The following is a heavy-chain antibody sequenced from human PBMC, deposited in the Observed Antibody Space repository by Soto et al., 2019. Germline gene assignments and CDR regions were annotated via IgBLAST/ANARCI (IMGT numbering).Heavy chain of an antibody. CDR1: GDSISTVDYF. Sequence: SETLSLTCSVSGDSISTVDYFWAWIRQPPGQALEYIGYIYKSATTYYNPSFEGRVAISLDTSKSQFSLNVTSVTAADTAVYFCARGRYCLTGRCFPNWFDSWGQGTLGTVSS. CDR3: ARGRYCLTGRCFPNWFDS. D-gene: IGHD2-15*01. J-gene: IGHJ5*01. V-gene: IGHV4-30-4*01. CDR2: IYKSATT.